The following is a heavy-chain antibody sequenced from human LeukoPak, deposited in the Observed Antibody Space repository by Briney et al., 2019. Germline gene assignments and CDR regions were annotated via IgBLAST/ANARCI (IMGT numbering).Heavy chain of an antibody. V-gene: IGHV4-61*02. CDR1: GGSISSGSYY. Sequence: SETLSLTCTVSGGSISSGSYYWTWIRQPAGKGLEWIGRIHTRGSTNYNLSLKSRVTISADTSKNQFSLKLNSVTAADTAVYYCARDRLGSWGDAFHIWGQVTMVTVSS. D-gene: IGHD6-13*01. CDR2: IHTRGST. J-gene: IGHJ3*02. CDR3: ARDRLGSWGDAFHI.